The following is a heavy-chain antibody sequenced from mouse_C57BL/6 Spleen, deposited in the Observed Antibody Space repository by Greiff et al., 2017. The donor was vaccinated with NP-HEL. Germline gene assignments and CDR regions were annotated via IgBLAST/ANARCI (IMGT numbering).Heavy chain of an antibody. V-gene: IGHV1-42*01. CDR3: ASPLNAGWFDY. CDR1: GYSFTGYY. J-gene: IGHJ2*01. CDR2: INPSTGGT. Sequence: VHVKQSGPELVKPGASVKISCKASGYSFTGYYMNWVKQSPEKSLEWIGEINPSTGGTTYNQKFKAKATLTVDKSSSTAYMQLKSLTSEDSAVYYCASPLNAGWFDYWGQGTTLTVSS. D-gene: IGHD6-1*01.